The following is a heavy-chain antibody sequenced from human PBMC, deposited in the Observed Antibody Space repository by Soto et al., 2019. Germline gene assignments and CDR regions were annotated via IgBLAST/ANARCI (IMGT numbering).Heavy chain of an antibody. J-gene: IGHJ4*02. D-gene: IGHD3-16*01. CDR3: ARNDYVWGSYWDFDY. CDR2: MNPNSGNT. CDR1: GYTFTSYD. V-gene: IGHV1-8*01. Sequence: QVQLVQSGAEVKKPGASVKVSCKASGYTFTSYDINWVRQATGQGLEWMGWMNPNSGNTGYAQKFPGRVTMPRNTSISTAYMELSSLRSEDTAVYYCARNDYVWGSYWDFDYWGQGTLVTVSS.